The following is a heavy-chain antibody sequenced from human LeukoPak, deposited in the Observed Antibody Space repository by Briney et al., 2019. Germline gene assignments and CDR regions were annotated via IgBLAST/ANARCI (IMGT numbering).Heavy chain of an antibody. J-gene: IGHJ3*02. CDR2: IYYSGST. CDR1: GGSVSSGSYY. V-gene: IGHV4-61*01. Sequence: SETLSLTCTVSGGSVSSGSYYWSWIRQPPGKGLEWIGYIYYSGSTNYNPSLKSRVTISVDTSKNQFSLKLSSVTAADTAVYYCARDQGYGDQGLMAMAFDIWGQGTMVTVSS. CDR3: ARDQGYGDQGLMAMAFDI. D-gene: IGHD4-17*01.